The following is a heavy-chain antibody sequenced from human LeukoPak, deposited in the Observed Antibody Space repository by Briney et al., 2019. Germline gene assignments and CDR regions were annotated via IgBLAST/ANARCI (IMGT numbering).Heavy chain of an antibody. CDR3: ARGFESGFGS. CDR1: GFTFRNYH. J-gene: IGHJ4*02. V-gene: IGHV3-30*13. D-gene: IGHD3-9*01. CDR2: ISTDGRHK. Sequence: RGSLRLSCSASGFTFRNYHMHWVRQAPGKGLEWVAFISTDGRHKTYADSVMGRFTISRDNSKNKFYLQMNGLRPEDGGVFYCARGFESGFGSWGQGSLIAVSS.